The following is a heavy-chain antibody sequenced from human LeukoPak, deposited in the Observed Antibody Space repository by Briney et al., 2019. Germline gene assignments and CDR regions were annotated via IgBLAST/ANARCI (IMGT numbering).Heavy chain of an antibody. CDR2: IYHSGST. CDR1: GGSISSGGYS. D-gene: IGHD3-9*01. V-gene: IGHV4-30-2*01. Sequence: SQTLSLTCAVSGGSISSGGYSWSWIRQPPGKGLEWIGYIYHSGSTYYNPSLKSRVTISVDGSKNQFSLKLSSVTAADTAVYYCARVSDILNAFDIWGQGTMVTVSS. J-gene: IGHJ3*02. CDR3: ARVSDILNAFDI.